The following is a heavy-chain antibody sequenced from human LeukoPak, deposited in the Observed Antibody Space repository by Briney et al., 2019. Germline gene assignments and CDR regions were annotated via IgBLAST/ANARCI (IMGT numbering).Heavy chain of an antibody. CDR3: AREDHSNYNY. V-gene: IGHV3-7*01. CDR1: GFIFSSYW. Sequence: GSLRPSCAVSGFIFSSYWMSWVRQAPGKGLEWVANIKQDGGERFYVDSVKGPFTISRDNAKNSLYLQMNSLRVEDTAVYYCAREDHSNYNYWGQGTLVTVSS. D-gene: IGHD4-11*01. J-gene: IGHJ4*02. CDR2: IKQDGGER.